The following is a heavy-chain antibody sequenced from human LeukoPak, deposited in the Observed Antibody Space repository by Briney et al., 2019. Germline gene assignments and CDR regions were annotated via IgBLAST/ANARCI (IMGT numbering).Heavy chain of an antibody. V-gene: IGHV3-11*05. CDR1: GFTFSDYY. CDR3: ARDVVGTSGAFDI. Sequence: GGSLRLSCAAPGFTFSDYYMSWIRQAPGKGLEWASYIGTSSTNTNYADSVKGRFTISRDNAKNSLYLQMNSLRAEDTAVYYCARDVVGTSGAFDIWGQGTVVTVSS. J-gene: IGHJ3*02. CDR2: IGTSSTNT. D-gene: IGHD1-26*01.